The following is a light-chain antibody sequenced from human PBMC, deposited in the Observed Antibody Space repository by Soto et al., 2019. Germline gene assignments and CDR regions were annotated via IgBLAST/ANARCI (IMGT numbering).Light chain of an antibody. CDR1: SSDVGGYKY. CDR2: DVS. CDR3: SSPTSSTTRI. J-gene: IGLJ1*01. Sequence: QSVLTQPASVSGSPGQSITISCTGTSSDVGGYKYVSWYQQHPGKAPKLMIYDVSNRPSGVSHRFSGSKSGDTASLTISGLQAEGEADYYCSSPTSSTTRIFGTGTKVTV. V-gene: IGLV2-14*03.